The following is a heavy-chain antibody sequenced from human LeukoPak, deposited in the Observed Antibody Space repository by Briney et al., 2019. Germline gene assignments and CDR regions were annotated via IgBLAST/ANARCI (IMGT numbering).Heavy chain of an antibody. Sequence: GESLKISCKGSGYRFTSYWIGWVRQMPGKGLEWMGIIYPGDSDTRYSPSFQGQVTISADKSISTAYLQWSSLKASDTAMYYCARSSMVRGVIQWFDPWGQGTLVTVSS. CDR2: IYPGDSDT. V-gene: IGHV5-51*01. CDR3: ARSSMVRGVIQWFDP. J-gene: IGHJ5*02. D-gene: IGHD3-10*01. CDR1: GYRFTSYW.